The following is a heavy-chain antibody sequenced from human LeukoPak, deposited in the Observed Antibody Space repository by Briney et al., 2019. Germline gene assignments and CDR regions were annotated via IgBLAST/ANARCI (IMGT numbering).Heavy chain of an antibody. J-gene: IGHJ3*02. Sequence: GGSLRLSCAASGFIFSSYSMNWVRQAPGKGREWVSYISSSGTTIYYADSVKGRFTISRDNAQNSLYLQMNSLRAEDTAVYYCANLKPPAPDGLDIWGQGTLITVSS. CDR3: ANLKPPAPDGLDI. CDR2: ISSSGTTI. V-gene: IGHV3-48*01. D-gene: IGHD1-14*01. CDR1: GFIFSSYS.